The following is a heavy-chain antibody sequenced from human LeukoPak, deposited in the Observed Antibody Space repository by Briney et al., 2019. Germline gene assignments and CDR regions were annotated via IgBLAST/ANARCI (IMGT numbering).Heavy chain of an antibody. CDR3: AKDLTGGWVDY. D-gene: IGHD6-19*01. Sequence: PGGSLRLSCAASGFTFSSYGMHWVRQAPGKGLEWVAFIRYDGSNKYYADSVKGRFTISRDNSKNTLYLQMNSPRAEDTAVYYCAKDLTGGWVDYWGQGTLVTVSS. CDR2: IRYDGSNK. V-gene: IGHV3-30*02. CDR1: GFTFSSYG. J-gene: IGHJ4*02.